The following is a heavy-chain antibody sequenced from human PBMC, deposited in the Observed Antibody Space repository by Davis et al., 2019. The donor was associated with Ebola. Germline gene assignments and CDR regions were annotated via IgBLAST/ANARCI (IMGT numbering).Heavy chain of an antibody. J-gene: IGHJ6*03. CDR1: EFTFSGYA. D-gene: IGHD3/OR15-3a*01. Sequence: GESLKISCAASEFTFSGYAMSWVRQPPGKGLEWVSAISGSGGSTYYAGSVTGRFTISRDNAKNSLFLEMNSLRAEDTAFYYCASGDGRGRSYDMDVWGQGTTVTVSS. CDR3: ASGDGRGRSYDMDV. CDR2: ISGSGGST. V-gene: IGHV3-23*01.